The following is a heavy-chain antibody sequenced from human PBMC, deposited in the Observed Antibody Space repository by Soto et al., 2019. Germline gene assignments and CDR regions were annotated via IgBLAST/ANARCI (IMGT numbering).Heavy chain of an antibody. V-gene: IGHV1-69*06. J-gene: IGHJ6*02. D-gene: IGHD3-3*01. CDR2: IIPIFGTA. Sequence: SVKVSCKASGGTFSSYAISWVRQAPGQGLEWTGGIIPIFGTANYAQKFQGRVTITADKSTSTAYMELSSLRSEDTAVYYCARVRFLAWLLPRALYYYGMDVWGQGTTVTVSS. CDR1: GGTFSSYA. CDR3: ARVRFLAWLLPRALYYYGMDV.